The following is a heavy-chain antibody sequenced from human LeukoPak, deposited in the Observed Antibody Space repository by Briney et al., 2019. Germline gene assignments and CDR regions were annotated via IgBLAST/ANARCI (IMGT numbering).Heavy chain of an antibody. CDR3: ARDINWNDGRYYYGMDV. D-gene: IGHD1-1*01. CDR1: GFTFSSYG. J-gene: IGHJ6*02. V-gene: IGHV3-33*01. CDR2: IWYDGSNK. Sequence: GRSLRLSCAASGFTFSSYGMHWVRQAPGKGLEWVAVIWYDGSNKYYADSVKGRFTISRDNSKNTLYLQMNSLRAEDTAVYYCARDINWNDGRYYYGMDVWGQGTTVTVSS.